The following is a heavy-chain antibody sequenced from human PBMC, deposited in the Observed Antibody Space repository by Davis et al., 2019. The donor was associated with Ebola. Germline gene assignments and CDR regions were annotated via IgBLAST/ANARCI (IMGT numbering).Heavy chain of an antibody. CDR1: GFTFSTYG. CDR3: AKDKTMATHYWYFDL. Sequence: GGSLRLSCAASGFTFSTYGMHWVRQAPGKGLAWVAFIRNDGSKKYYVDSVKGRFTISRDNSKNTFYLQMNSLRAEDTALYYCAKDKTMATHYWYFDLWGRGTLVTVSS. J-gene: IGHJ2*01. V-gene: IGHV3-30*02. CDR2: IRNDGSKK. D-gene: IGHD4/OR15-4a*01.